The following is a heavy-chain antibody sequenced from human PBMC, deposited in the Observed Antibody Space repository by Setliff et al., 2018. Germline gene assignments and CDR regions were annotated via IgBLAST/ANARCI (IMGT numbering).Heavy chain of an antibody. D-gene: IGHD3-22*01. CDR2: INHSGST. CDR1: GGSFSTYY. Sequence: SETLSLTCAVYGGSFSTYYWNWIRQPQGKGLEWIGEINHSGSTNYNPSLKSRVTISVDTSKNQFSLKLRSVTAADTAVYYCASPRLSYYDNGAFPSDAFDLWGQGTMVTVSS. J-gene: IGHJ3*01. V-gene: IGHV4-34*01. CDR3: ASPRLSYYDNGAFPSDAFDL.